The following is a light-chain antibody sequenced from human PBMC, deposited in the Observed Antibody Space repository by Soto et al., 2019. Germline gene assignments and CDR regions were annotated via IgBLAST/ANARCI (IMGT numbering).Light chain of an antibody. CDR3: HQYFNWWT. CDR1: QSVAIS. J-gene: IGKJ1*01. V-gene: IGKV3-15*01. Sequence: EIVLTQSPASLSVSPGERATLSCRASQSVAISLAWYQQKPGLPPRLLIYGASTRATGIPARFSGSGSGTAFTLTISSLQSEDFAVYYCHQYFNWWTFGQGTKVDIK. CDR2: GAS.